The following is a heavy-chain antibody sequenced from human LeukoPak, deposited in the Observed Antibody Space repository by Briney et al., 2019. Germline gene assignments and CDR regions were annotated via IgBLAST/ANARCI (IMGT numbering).Heavy chain of an antibody. D-gene: IGHD2-15*01. CDR1: GFTFSSYG. V-gene: IGHV3-33*06. J-gene: IGHJ6*03. CDR2: IWYDGSNK. CDR3: AKSGGRNYYYYYMDV. Sequence: GRSLRLSCAASGFTFSSYGMHWVRQAPGKGLEWVAVIWYDGSNKYYADSVKGRFTISRDNSKNTLYLQMNSLRAEDTAVYYCAKSGGRNYYYYYMDVWGKGTTVTVSS.